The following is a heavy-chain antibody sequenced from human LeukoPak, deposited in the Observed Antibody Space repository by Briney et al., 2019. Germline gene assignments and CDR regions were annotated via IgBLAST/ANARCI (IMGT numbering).Heavy chain of an antibody. CDR2: IYYSGST. Sequence: SETLSLTCTVSGGSISSSSYYWSWIRQPPGKGLEWIGYIYYSGSTNYNPSLKSRVTISVDTSKNQFSLKLSSVTAADTAVYYCARGVGYDFWSGSLYYYYYMDVWGKGTTVTVSS. D-gene: IGHD3-3*01. J-gene: IGHJ6*03. CDR1: GGSISSSSYY. V-gene: IGHV4-61*01. CDR3: ARGVGYDFWSGSLYYYYYMDV.